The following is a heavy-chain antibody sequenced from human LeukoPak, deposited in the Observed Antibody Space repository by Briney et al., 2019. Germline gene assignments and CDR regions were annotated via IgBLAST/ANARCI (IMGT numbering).Heavy chain of an antibody. J-gene: IGHJ4*02. CDR1: GFSFSSYG. D-gene: IGHD5-18*01. CDR2: IWYDGSKE. CDR3: AKDRDTAMEIDY. Sequence: GGSLSLPCAASGFSFSSYGMHWVRQAPGKGLEWVAVIWYDGSKEYYADSVKGRFTISRDNSKNTLYLQMNSLRAEDTAVYYCAKDRDTAMEIDYWGQGTLVTVSS. V-gene: IGHV3-33*06.